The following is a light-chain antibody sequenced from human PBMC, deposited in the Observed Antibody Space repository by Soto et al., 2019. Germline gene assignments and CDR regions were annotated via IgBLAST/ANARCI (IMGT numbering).Light chain of an antibody. J-gene: IGKJ2*01. V-gene: IGKV3-20*01. Sequence: EIVLTQSPGTLSLSPGERATLSCRASQSVSSSYLAWYQQKPGQAPRLLIYGASSRATGIPDRFSGSGSGTDFTLTISRLEPEDFAVYYCQQYGRSPHYTFRQGTKV. CDR2: GAS. CDR3: QQYGRSPHYT. CDR1: QSVSSSY.